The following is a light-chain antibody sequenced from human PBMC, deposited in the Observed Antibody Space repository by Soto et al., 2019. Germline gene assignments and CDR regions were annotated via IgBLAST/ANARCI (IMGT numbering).Light chain of an antibody. V-gene: IGLV2-14*03. CDR1: SSDVGAYDF. CDR2: EVR. CDR3: CSYAGSSTPLI. Sequence: QSALTQPASVSGSPGQSITISCTGTSSDVGAYDFVSWYQQHPDKAPKLMIYEVRNRPSGVSNRFSGSKPVNTATLTISGLQAEDEADYYCCSYAGSSTPLIFGTGTKVTVL. J-gene: IGLJ1*01.